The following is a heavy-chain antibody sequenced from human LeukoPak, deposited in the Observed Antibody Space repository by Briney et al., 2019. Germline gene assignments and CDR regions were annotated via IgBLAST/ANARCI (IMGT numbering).Heavy chain of an antibody. CDR3: ARRVTVTTDYFDY. D-gene: IGHD4-17*01. CDR2: IYHRGSI. V-gene: IGHV4-38-2*01. Sequence: SETLSLTCAVSGYSLSSDYYWGWIQQPPGKGLEYIGSIYHRGSIYYNPSLKSRVTISVDTSKNQFSLKLSSVTAADTAVYFCARRVTVTTDYFDYWGQGTLVTVSS. CDR1: GYSLSSDYY. J-gene: IGHJ4*02.